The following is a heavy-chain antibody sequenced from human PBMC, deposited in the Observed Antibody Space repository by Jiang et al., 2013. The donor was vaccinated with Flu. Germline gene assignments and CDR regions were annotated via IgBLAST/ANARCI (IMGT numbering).Heavy chain of an antibody. D-gene: IGHD1-1*01. J-gene: IGHJ4*02. Sequence: VQLVESGAEVKKPGSSVKVSCKASGGTFSSYGITWVRQALGQGLEWMGAINPIFGTTNYAQKFQGRVTITADESTSTAHMELSSLSSEDTGIYFCARDKGRGATNDYWGQGTLVTVSS. CDR1: GGTFSSYG. V-gene: IGHV1-69*01. CDR3: ARDKGRGATNDY. CDR2: INPIFGTT.